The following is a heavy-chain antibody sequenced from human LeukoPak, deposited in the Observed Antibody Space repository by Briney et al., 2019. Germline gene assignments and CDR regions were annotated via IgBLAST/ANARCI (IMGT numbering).Heavy chain of an antibody. CDR2: IYYSGST. D-gene: IGHD2-21*02. CDR3: ARHPAYCGGDCCFDY. J-gene: IGHJ4*02. Sequence: SETLSLTCTVSGGSINSYYWSWIRQPPGKGLEWIGYIYYSGSTKYNPSLKTRVTISVDTSKSQFSLKLGSVAAADTAVYYCARHPAYCGGDCCFDYWGQGTLVTVSS. CDR1: GGSINSYY. V-gene: IGHV4-59*08.